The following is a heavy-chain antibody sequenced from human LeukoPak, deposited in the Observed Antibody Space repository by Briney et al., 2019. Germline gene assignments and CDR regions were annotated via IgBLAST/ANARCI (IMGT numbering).Heavy chain of an antibody. J-gene: IGHJ4*02. CDR1: GFTFSSYS. Sequence: PGGSLRLSCAASGFTFSSYSMNWVRQAPGKGLEWVSCISSSSSTIYYADSVKGRFTISRDNAKNSLYLQMNSLRAEDTAVYYCARDRVWRYYDFWSGTFDYWGQGTLVTVSS. CDR3: ARDRVWRYYDFWSGTFDY. CDR2: ISSSSSTI. D-gene: IGHD3-3*01. V-gene: IGHV3-48*01.